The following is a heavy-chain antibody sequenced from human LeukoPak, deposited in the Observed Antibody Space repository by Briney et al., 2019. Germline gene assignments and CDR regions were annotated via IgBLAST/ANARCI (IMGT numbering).Heavy chain of an antibody. V-gene: IGHV3-33*06. CDR2: IWYDGTDK. J-gene: IGHJ5*02. CDR3: AKERGFGNGDSNCFDP. CDR1: GLNFSSYG. D-gene: IGHD4-17*01. Sequence: GGSLSLSCAVSGLNFSSYGMHWVRQAPDKGLEWVAVIWYDGTDKYYADSVKGRFTISRDNSKNTVYLQMNSLRAEDTAVYYCAKERGFGNGDSNCFDPWGQGTLVTVSS.